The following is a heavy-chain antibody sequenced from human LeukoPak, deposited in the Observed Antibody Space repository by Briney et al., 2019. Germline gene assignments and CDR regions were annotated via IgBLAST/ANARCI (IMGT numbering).Heavy chain of an antibody. V-gene: IGHV3-30*02. J-gene: IGHJ6*03. D-gene: IGHD3-10*01. CDR1: GFTFSTYG. CDR2: IRYDGSNK. CDR3: AKDPRYYYGSGSLNYMDV. Sequence: GGSQRLSCAASGFTFSTYGMHWVRQAPGKGLEWVAFIRYDGSNKYYADSVKGRFTISRDNSKNTLYLQMNSLRAEDTAVYYCAKDPRYYYGSGSLNYMDVWGKGTTVTISS.